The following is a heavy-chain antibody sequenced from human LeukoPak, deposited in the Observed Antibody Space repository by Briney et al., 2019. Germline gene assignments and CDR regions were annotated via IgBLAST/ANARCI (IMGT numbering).Heavy chain of an antibody. CDR1: GGSISSSSYY. V-gene: IGHV4-61*05. J-gene: IGHJ4*02. CDR3: AREGTHKYGDYYFDH. Sequence: SETLSLTCTVSGGSISSSSYYWGWLRQPPGKGLEWIGYVSYSGTTNYNPSLKSRVTMSIDTSKNQFSLKLNSVTAADTAIYYCAREGTHKYGDYYFDHWGQGTPVIVSS. D-gene: IGHD4-17*01. CDR2: VSYSGTT.